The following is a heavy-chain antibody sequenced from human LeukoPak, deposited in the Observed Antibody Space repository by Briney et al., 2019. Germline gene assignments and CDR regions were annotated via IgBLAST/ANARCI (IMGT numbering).Heavy chain of an antibody. CDR3: ARQCPNAFDI. V-gene: IGHV6-1*01. J-gene: IGHJ3*02. Sequence: SQTLSLTCAISGDSVSSESAGWSWIRQSPSRGLEWLGRTYYRSKWFNDYAVSVKSRITINPDTSKNQFSLKLSSVTAADTAVYYCARQCPNAFDIWGQGTMVTVSS. D-gene: IGHD5/OR15-5a*01. CDR1: GDSVSSESAG. CDR2: TYYRSKWFN.